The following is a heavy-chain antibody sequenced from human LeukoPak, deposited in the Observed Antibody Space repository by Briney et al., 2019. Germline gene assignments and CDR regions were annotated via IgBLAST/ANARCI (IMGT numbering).Heavy chain of an antibody. CDR1: GGHISSYY. V-gene: IGHV4-59*12. D-gene: IGHD3-16*02. J-gene: IGHJ4*02. Sequence: SETLSLTCTVSGGHISSYYWSWLRQPPPKGLDWVGCIYYSWCANYNPSLKTRATISVKTSKNQFSLKLTSVPAADTAVYYCASAPRMVSFGGVIDYFDYWGQGTLVTVSS. CDR2: IYYSWCA. CDR3: ASAPRMVSFGGVIDYFDY.